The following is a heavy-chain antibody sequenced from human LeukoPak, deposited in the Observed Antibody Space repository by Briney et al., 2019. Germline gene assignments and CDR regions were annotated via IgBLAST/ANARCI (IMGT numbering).Heavy chain of an antibody. V-gene: IGHV1-69*04. D-gene: IGHD2-15*01. CDR2: IIPILGIA. J-gene: IGHJ6*02. CDR1: GGTFSSYA. CDR3: ARERLVAARYYYYGMDV. Sequence: SVKVSCKASGGTFSSYAISCVRQAPGQGLEWMGRIIPILGIANYAQKFQGRVTITADKSTSTAYMELSSLRSEDTAVYYCARERLVAARYYYYGMDVWGQGTTVTVSS.